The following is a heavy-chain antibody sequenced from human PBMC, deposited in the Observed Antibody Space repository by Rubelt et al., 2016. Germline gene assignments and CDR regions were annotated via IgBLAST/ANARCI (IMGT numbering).Heavy chain of an antibody. D-gene: IGHD3-22*01. CDR1: GGSISSRSYY. CDR3: ARAEDYYSSWFDP. V-gene: IGHV4-39*07. J-gene: IGHJ5*02. Sequence: QVRLQESGPGLVKPSETLSLTCTVSGGSISSRSYYWGWIRQPPGKGLEWIGSIYYSGSTYYNPSLKSRVIISVDMSKNQFARKRSAVTAADTAAYYCARAEDYYSSWFDPWGQGTLVTVSS. CDR2: IYYSGST.